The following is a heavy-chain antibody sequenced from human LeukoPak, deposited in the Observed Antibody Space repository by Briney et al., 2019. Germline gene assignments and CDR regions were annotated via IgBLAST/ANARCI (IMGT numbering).Heavy chain of an antibody. V-gene: IGHV1-2*02. Sequence: ASVKVSCKASGYTFTGYYMHWVRQAPGQGLEWMGWINPNSGGTNYAQKFQGRVTMTRDTSISTAYMELSRLRSDDTAVYYCARGHGGAVIVVVNWFDRWGQGTLVTVSS. CDR3: ARGHGGAVIVVVNWFDR. D-gene: IGHD3-22*01. CDR2: INPNSGGT. CDR1: GYTFTGYY. J-gene: IGHJ5*02.